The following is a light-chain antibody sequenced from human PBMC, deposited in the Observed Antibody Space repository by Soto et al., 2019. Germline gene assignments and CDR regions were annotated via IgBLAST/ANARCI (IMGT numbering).Light chain of an antibody. CDR2: GAS. CDR3: QQYDRWPPLT. Sequence: EVGRTQSPATLSVSPEERATLSCRASESVSRNLAWYQQKFGQAPRLLIYGASTRATGIPARFSGSWSGTEFTLTISSLQSDDFALYFCQQYDRWPPLTFGGGTKVDSK. J-gene: IGKJ4*01. V-gene: IGKV3D-15*01. CDR1: ESVSRN.